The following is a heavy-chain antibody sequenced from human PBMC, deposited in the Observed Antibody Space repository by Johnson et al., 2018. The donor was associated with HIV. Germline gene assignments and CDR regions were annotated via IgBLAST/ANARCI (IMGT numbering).Heavy chain of an antibody. J-gene: IGHJ3*02. V-gene: IGHV3-30*04. CDR1: GFTFSGSA. Sequence: VQLVESGGGLVQPGGSLKLSCAASGFTFSGSAIHWVRQAPGKGLEWVAVISYDGSNKYYADSVKGRFTISRDNSKNTLYLQMNSLRAEDTAVYYCARGGNNHAFDIWGQGTMVTVSS. CDR3: ARGGNNHAFDI. D-gene: IGHD5-24*01. CDR2: ISYDGSNK.